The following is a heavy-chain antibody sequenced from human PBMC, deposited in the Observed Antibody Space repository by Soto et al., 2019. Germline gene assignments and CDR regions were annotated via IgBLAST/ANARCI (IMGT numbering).Heavy chain of an antibody. V-gene: IGHV3-21*01. J-gene: IGHJ4*02. CDR3: ARDPKTSGGQHWAFNYFDS. CDR1: GFTFTRYS. CDR2: ISSTTNYI. Sequence: GSLSLSCAASGFTFTRYSMNWVRQAPGKGLDWVSSISSTTNYIYYADSVKGRFTISRDNSKSTLYLQVDSLRPEDAAVYYCARDPKTSGGQHWAFNYFDSWGQGTLVNVSS. D-gene: IGHD7-27*01.